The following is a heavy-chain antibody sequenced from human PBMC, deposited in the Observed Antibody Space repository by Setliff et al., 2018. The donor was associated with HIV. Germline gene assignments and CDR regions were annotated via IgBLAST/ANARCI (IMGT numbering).Heavy chain of an antibody. D-gene: IGHD3-22*01. V-gene: IGHV1-46*01. CDR3: VRDRITMILEVTTGYYYMDV. CDR2: INPKDGST. Sequence: ASVKVSCKTSGYTFTTYYIHWIRQAPGQGLEWMGIINPKDGSTNYAQNFQGRVTVTRDTSTTTVYIELISLRSEDTAVYYCVRDRITMILEVTTGYYYMDVWGKGTTVTVSS. J-gene: IGHJ6*03. CDR1: GYTFTTYY.